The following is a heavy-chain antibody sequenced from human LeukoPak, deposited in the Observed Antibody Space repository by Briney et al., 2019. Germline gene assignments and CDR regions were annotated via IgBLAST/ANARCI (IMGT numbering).Heavy chain of an antibody. V-gene: IGHV1-2*02. J-gene: IGHJ5*02. D-gene: IGHD3-10*01. CDR1: GYTFSGYY. CDR3: ARTGNGMVRVQDDP. Sequence: ASVKVSCKASGYTFSGYYMHWVRQAPGQGLEWMGWINPKSGDTNEAQKFHDRVTMTRDTSIRTAYMEVSRLRSDDTAVYYCARTGNGMVRVQDDPWGQGTLVTVSS. CDR2: INPKSGDT.